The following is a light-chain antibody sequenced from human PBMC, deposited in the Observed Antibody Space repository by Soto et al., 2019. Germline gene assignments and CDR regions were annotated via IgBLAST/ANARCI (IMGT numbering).Light chain of an antibody. V-gene: IGKV3-15*01. CDR3: QQYRSWPRT. J-gene: IGKJ1*01. CDR1: QSVDIS. Sequence: EIVLTQSPATLSESPAERVILSCRASQSVDISLAWYQQKPGQAPRLLIYGASTRATDMPGTFSGRGSGTEFTLTITSLRPEDFGVYYCQQYRSWPRTFGQGTKVDIK. CDR2: GAS.